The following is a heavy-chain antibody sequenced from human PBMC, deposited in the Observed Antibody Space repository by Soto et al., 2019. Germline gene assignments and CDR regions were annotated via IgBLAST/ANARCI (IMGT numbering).Heavy chain of an antibody. V-gene: IGHV1-18*01. J-gene: IGHJ5*02. CDR2: ISVYNGNT. CDR3: ARGVVVPAATGKTWFDP. Sequence: ASVKVSCKASGYTFTSSGISWVRHAPGQGLEWMGWISVYNGNTNYAQNFQGRVSMTTDTSTSTVYMELRNLRSDDTAVYYCARGVVVPAATGKTWFDPWGQGTMVTVSS. CDR1: GYTFTSSG. D-gene: IGHD2-2*01.